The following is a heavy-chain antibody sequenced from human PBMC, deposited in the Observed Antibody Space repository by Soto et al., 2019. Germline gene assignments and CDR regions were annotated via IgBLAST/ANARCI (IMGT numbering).Heavy chain of an antibody. CDR2: IYYSGST. CDR1: GGSISSGGYY. Sequence: QVQLQESGPGLVKPSQTLSLTCTVSGGSISSGGYYWSWIRQHPGKGLEWIGYIYYSGSTYYNPSLKSRVTISVDTSKNQFALKLSSVPAADTAVYYCARDHYDSSGYPNYFDYWGQGTLVTVSS. CDR3: ARDHYDSSGYPNYFDY. D-gene: IGHD3-22*01. V-gene: IGHV4-31*03. J-gene: IGHJ4*02.